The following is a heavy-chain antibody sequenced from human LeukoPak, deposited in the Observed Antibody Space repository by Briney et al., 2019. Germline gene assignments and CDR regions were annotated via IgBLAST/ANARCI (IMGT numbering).Heavy chain of an antibody. V-gene: IGHV3-23*01. CDR3: AKDTSIGRYCTNGVCSPFDY. CDR2: SSDTGATT. J-gene: IGHJ4*02. CDR1: GFTFSSYA. D-gene: IGHD2-8*01. Sequence: GGSLRLSCAGSGFTFSSYAMSWVRQAPGKGLEWVSASSDTGATTYDADSVKGRFTISRDNSRSTLYLQMNSLRAEDTALYYCAKDTSIGRYCTNGVCSPFDYWGQGTLVTVSS.